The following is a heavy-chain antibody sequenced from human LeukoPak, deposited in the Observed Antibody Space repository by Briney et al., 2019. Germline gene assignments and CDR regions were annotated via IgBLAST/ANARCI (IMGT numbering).Heavy chain of an antibody. D-gene: IGHD6-13*01. V-gene: IGHV3-23*01. Sequence: GGSLRLSCAASGFTFNNYAMNWVRQAPGKGLEWVSGISGFGGSTYYAPSVKGRLTIPRDNFGNMLYLHLDSLRVEDTAIYYCARRSGSSWSSFDYWGQGALVTVSS. CDR3: ARRSGSSWSSFDY. CDR2: ISGFGGST. J-gene: IGHJ4*02. CDR1: GFTFNNYA.